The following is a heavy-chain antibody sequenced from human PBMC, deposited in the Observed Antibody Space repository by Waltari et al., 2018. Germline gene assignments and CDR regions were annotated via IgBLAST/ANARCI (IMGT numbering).Heavy chain of an antibody. CDR1: GGSISSSSYY. CDR2: IYYSGST. CDR3: ARASPIRELWLSNWFDP. Sequence: QLQLQESGPGLVKPSETLSLTCTVSGGSISSSSYYWGWIRQPPGKGLEWIGSIYYSGSTYYNPSLKSRVTISVDTSKNQFSLKLSSVTAADTAVYYCARASPIRELWLSNWFDPWGQGTLVTVSS. D-gene: IGHD5-18*01. V-gene: IGHV4-39*07. J-gene: IGHJ5*02.